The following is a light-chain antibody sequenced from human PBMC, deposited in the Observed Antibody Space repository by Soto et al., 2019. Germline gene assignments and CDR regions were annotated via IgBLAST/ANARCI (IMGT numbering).Light chain of an antibody. CDR2: QDS. V-gene: IGLV3-1*01. J-gene: IGLJ2*01. CDR1: KLGDKY. CDR3: QAWDRSTVV. Sequence: SYELTQPPSVSVSPGQTSSITCSGDKLGDKYACWYQQKPGQSPVLVIYQDSKRPSGIPERFYGSNSRNTATLTISGTQAMDEADYYCQAWDRSTVVFGGGTNVTVL.